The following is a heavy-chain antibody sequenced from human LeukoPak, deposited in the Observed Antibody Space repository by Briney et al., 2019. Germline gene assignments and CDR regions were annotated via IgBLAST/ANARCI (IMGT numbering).Heavy chain of an antibody. CDR1: GFTFSSYG. Sequence: PGASLRLSCAASGFTFSSYGMHWVRQAPGKGLEWVAVIWYGGTNKYYGDSVKGRFTISRDNSKNTVYLQMNSLRAEDTAVYYCVRDPYEAYWGQGTLVTVSS. D-gene: IGHD5-12*01. CDR2: IWYGGTNK. V-gene: IGHV3-33*01. J-gene: IGHJ4*02. CDR3: VRDPYEAY.